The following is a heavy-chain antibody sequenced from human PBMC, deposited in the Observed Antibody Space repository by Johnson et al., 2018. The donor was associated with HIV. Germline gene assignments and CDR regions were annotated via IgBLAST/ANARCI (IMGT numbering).Heavy chain of an antibody. V-gene: IGHV3-30*18. CDR2: ISYDGSNK. J-gene: IGHJ3*02. CDR3: AKDLVDTAMDDAFDI. D-gene: IGHD5-18*01. Sequence: QMLLVESGGGVVQPGRSLRLSCAASGFTFSSYGMHWVRQAPGKGLEWVAVISYDGSNKYYADSVKGRFTISRDNSKNTLYLQMNSRRAEDTAVYYCAKDLVDTAMDDAFDIWGQGTMVTVSS. CDR1: GFTFSSYG.